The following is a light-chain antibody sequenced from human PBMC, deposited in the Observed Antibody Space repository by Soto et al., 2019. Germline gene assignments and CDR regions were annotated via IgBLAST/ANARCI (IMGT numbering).Light chain of an antibody. Sequence: DIQMTQSPSTLSAFVGDRVTITWGASQSISTSLAWYQQKPGKAPKLLIYMASILESGVPTRFSGSGSGTDFTLTISSPQLEDFATYYCQQNYSTPLAFGGGTKVDIK. V-gene: IGKV1-5*03. CDR2: MAS. CDR3: QQNYSTPLA. J-gene: IGKJ4*01. CDR1: QSISTS.